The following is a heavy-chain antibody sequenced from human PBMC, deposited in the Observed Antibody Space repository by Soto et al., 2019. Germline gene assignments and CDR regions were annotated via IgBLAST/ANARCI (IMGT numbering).Heavy chain of an antibody. J-gene: IGHJ4*02. CDR2: ISGSGGST. CDR3: AKDRHRWSVPQYYFDY. V-gene: IGHV3-23*01. D-gene: IGHD3-3*01. Sequence: GGSLRLSCAASGFTFSSYAMSWVRQAPGKGLEWVSAISGSGGSTYYADSVKGRFTISRDNSKNTLYLQMNSLRAEDTAVYYCAKDRHRWSVPQYYFDYWGQGTLVTVSS. CDR1: GFTFSSYA.